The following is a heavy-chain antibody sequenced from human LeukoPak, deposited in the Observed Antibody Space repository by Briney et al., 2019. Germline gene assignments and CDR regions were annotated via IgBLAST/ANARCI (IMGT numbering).Heavy chain of an antibody. V-gene: IGHV1-18*01. CDR1: VYTFTNNA. CDR2: ISANTGKT. CDR3: ARHGINTVSDY. D-gene: IGHD3-22*01. Sequence: GASVKVSCKASVYTFTNNAISWVRHAPGQGLEWMGWISANTGKTNYAQKFQGRVTMTTDTSTTTAHMELRSLRSDDTAVYYCARHGINTVSDYWGQGTVVTVSS. J-gene: IGHJ4*02.